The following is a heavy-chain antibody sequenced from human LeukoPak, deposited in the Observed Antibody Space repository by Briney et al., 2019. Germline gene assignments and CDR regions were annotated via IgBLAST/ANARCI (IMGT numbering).Heavy chain of an antibody. J-gene: IGHJ4*02. CDR2: ISSSSSYT. Sequence: GGSLRLSCAASGFTFSDYYMSWIRQAPGKGLEWVSYISSSSSYTNYADSVKGRFTISRGNAKNSLYLQMNSLRAEDTAVYYCAREDTAMVVFDYWGQGTLVTVSS. CDR3: AREDTAMVVFDY. CDR1: GFTFSDYY. D-gene: IGHD5-18*01. V-gene: IGHV3-11*05.